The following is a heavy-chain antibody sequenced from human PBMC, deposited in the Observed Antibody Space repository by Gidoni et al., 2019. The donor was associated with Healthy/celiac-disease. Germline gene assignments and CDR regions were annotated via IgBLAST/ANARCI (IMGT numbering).Heavy chain of an antibody. CDR2: ISYDGSNK. CDR3: AKNFRPLAVAGTDY. Sequence: QVQLVESGGGVVQPGRSLRLSCAASGFTFSSYGMHWVRQAPGKGLEWVAVISYDGSNKYYADSVKGRFTISRDNSKNTMYLQMNSLRAEDTAVYYCAKNFRPLAVAGTDYWGQGTLVTVSS. J-gene: IGHJ4*02. V-gene: IGHV3-30*18. D-gene: IGHD6-19*01. CDR1: GFTFSSYG.